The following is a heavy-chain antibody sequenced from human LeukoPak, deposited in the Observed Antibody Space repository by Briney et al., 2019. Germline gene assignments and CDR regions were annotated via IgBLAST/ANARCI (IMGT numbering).Heavy chain of an antibody. CDR2: ISSSGEST. CDR3: AKGGAVVLSPFDY. D-gene: IGHD2/OR15-2a*01. V-gene: IGHV3-23*01. Sequence: GGSLRLSCAAAGFSFSSYAMISVRQAAGKGLEWVSVISSSGESTYYADSLKGRFTISRDNSKNTLSLQMNSLRAEDTAIYYCAKGGAVVLSPFDYWGQGTLVTVSS. J-gene: IGHJ4*02. CDR1: GFSFSSYA.